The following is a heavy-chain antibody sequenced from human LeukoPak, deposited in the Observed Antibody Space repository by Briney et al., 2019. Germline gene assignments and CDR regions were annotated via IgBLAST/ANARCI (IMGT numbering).Heavy chain of an antibody. J-gene: IGHJ4*02. D-gene: IGHD3-3*01. CDR1: GFTFSNYW. V-gene: IGHV3-74*01. CDR2: INTDGSST. Sequence: GGSLRLSCAASGFTFSNYWMHWVRQAPGKGLVWVSRINTDGSSTSYADSVKGRFTISRDNAKNTLYLQMNSLRAEDTAVYYCARVYDFWSGYFEYWGQGTLVSVSS. CDR3: ARVYDFWSGYFEY.